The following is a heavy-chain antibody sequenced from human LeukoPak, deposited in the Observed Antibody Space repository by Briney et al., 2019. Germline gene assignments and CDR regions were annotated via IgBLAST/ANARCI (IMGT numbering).Heavy chain of an antibody. J-gene: IGHJ4*02. V-gene: IGHV3-7*01. CDR2: IRQDGSEF. CDR3: ARDFPFDY. CDR1: GFTFSNYW. Sequence: PGGSLRLSCAASGFTFSNYWMSWVRQVPGKGPEWVANIRQDGSEFYYVDSVKGRFTISRDNAKNSLYLQMDSLRAEDTAVYYCARDFPFDYWGQGTLVTVSS.